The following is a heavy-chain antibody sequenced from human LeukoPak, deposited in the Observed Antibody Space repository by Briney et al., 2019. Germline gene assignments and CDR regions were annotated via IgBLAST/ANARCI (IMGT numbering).Heavy chain of an antibody. CDR1: GGTLSNST. CDR2: IIPIFGTA. CDR3: ARGQETGTKYYFDY. D-gene: IGHD1-7*01. J-gene: IGHJ4*02. V-gene: IGHV1-69*13. Sequence: SVKVSCKASGGTLSNSTISWVRQAPGQGLEWMGGIIPIFGTANYAQKFQGRVTITADESTSTAYMELSSLRSEDTAVYYCARGQETGTKYYFDYWGQGTLVTVSS.